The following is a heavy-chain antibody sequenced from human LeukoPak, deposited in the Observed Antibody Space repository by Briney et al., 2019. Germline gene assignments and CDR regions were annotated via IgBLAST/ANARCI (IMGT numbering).Heavy chain of an antibody. V-gene: IGHV6-1*01. Sequence: SQTLSLTCAISADSVSSNSVTWNWIRQSPSRGLEWLGRTYYRSTWYNDYAVSVRGRITVNPDTSKNQFSLHLNSVTPEDTAVYHCARRLTQYDCFDPWGQGILVTVSS. CDR1: ADSVSSNSVT. D-gene: IGHD2-2*01. J-gene: IGHJ5*02. CDR2: TYYRSTWYN. CDR3: ARRLTQYDCFDP.